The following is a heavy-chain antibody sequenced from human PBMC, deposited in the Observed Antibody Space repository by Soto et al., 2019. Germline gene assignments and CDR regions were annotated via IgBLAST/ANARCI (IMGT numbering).Heavy chain of an antibody. CDR1: GFNFDEYA. V-gene: IGHV3-49*04. CDR3: TRGFSRSDYGGESYPFYYDF. J-gene: IGHJ4*02. Sequence: SLRLSCSASGFNFDEYALTWVRQGPGQGLEWVGFIRSKAYGGTTTEYAASVTGRFIISRDGSKSTAYLQMSGLKSEDTDVYYCTRGFSRSDYGGESYPFYYDFWGQGTLVTVSS. D-gene: IGHD2-21*01. CDR2: IRSKAYGGTTT.